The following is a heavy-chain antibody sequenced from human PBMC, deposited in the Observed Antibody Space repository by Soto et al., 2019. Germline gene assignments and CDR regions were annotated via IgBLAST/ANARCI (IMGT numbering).Heavy chain of an antibody. CDR1: GYTFTSYG. J-gene: IGHJ6*03. Sequence: QVQLVQSGAEVKKPGASVKVSCKASGYTFTSYGISWVRQAPGQGLEWMGWISAYNGNTNYAQKLQGRVTMTTDTSTRTAYMELRSLRSDDTAVYYCARAPYHYDFWSGLHGYYYMDVWGKGTTVTVSS. V-gene: IGHV1-18*01. D-gene: IGHD3-3*01. CDR3: ARAPYHYDFWSGLHGYYYMDV. CDR2: ISAYNGNT.